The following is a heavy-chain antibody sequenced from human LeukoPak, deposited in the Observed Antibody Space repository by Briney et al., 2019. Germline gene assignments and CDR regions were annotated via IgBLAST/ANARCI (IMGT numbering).Heavy chain of an antibody. CDR1: GGSFSGYY. V-gene: IGHV4-4*07. D-gene: IGHD6-6*01. J-gene: IGHJ4*02. CDR2: IYTSGST. Sequence: SETLSLSCAVSGGSFSGYYWSWVRQPPGKGLEWIGRIYTSGSTNYTPSLKSRVTISVDTSKNQFSLKLSSVTAAETAVYYCARESDIADRRISGYYFDYWGQGTLVSVSS. CDR3: ARESDIADRRISGYYFDY.